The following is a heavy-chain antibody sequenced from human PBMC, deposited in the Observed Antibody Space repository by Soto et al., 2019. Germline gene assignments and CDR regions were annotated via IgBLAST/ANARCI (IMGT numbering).Heavy chain of an antibody. CDR2: IIPIFGTA. J-gene: IGHJ5*02. Sequence: SVKVSCKASGGTFSSYAISWVRQAPGQGLDWMGGIIPIFGTANYAQKFQGRVTITADKSTSTAYMELSSLRSEDTAVYYCARSYGVREVWFDPWGEGTQVTVSS. CDR1: GGTFSSYA. V-gene: IGHV1-69*06. D-gene: IGHD2-21*01. CDR3: ARSYGVREVWFDP.